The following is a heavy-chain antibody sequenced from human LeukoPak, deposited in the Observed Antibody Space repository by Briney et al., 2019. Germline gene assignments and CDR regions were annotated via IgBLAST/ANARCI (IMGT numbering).Heavy chain of an antibody. J-gene: IGHJ4*02. CDR1: GFIFSDYT. CDR2: ISPGSNSI. V-gene: IGHV3-48*04. CDR3: ASEVYCGADCPSPFDY. Sequence: GKSLRLSCAASGFIFSDYTFNWIRQVPGRGLEWVSYISPGSNSIYYADSLKGRFTISRDNAKNSLFLQMNSLRAEDTAVYYCASEVYCGADCPSPFDYWGRGTLVTVSS. D-gene: IGHD2-21*02.